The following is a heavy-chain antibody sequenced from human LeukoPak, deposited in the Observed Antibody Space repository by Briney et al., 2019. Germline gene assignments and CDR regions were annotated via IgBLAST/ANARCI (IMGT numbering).Heavy chain of an antibody. D-gene: IGHD3-3*01. CDR2: IYHSGST. J-gene: IGHJ6*02. Sequence: SETLSLTCAVSGGSISSSNWWSWVRQPPGKGLEWIGEIYHSGSTNYNPSLKSRVTISVDKSKNQFSLKLSSVTAADTAVYYCAGFGVVINFLQDGMDVWGQGTTVTVSS. V-gene: IGHV4-4*02. CDR1: GGSISSSNW. CDR3: AGFGVVINFLQDGMDV.